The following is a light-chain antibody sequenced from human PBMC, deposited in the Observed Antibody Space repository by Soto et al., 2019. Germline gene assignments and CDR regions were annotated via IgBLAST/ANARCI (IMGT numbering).Light chain of an antibody. J-gene: IGKJ2*01. CDR3: QQYNIYPYT. V-gene: IGKV1-5*03. Sequence: DIQMTQSPSSLSASVGDRVTITCRASQSISGWLAWYQQKPGKAPKLLIYEASTLESGVPSRFSRSGSWTEFTLTVNSLPPDDFATYYCQQYNIYPYTFGQGTKLEIK. CDR2: EAS. CDR1: QSISGW.